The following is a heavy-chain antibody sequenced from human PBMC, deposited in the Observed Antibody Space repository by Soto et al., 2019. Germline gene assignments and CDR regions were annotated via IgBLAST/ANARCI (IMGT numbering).Heavy chain of an antibody. J-gene: IGHJ4*02. CDR1: GFTFSSYA. Sequence: EVQLLESGGGLVQPGGSLRLSCAASGFTFSSYAMSWVRQAPGKGLEWVSAISGSGGSTYYADSVKGRFTISRDNSKKTLYLQMNSLRAEDTAVYYCAKDPWSAPMVRVHWGQGTLVTVSS. CDR3: AKDPWSAPMVRVH. V-gene: IGHV3-23*01. D-gene: IGHD3-10*01. CDR2: ISGSGGST.